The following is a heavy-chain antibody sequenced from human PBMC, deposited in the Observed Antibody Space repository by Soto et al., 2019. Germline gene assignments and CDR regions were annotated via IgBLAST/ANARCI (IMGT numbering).Heavy chain of an antibody. CDR3: ARQGDPWYFDL. V-gene: IGHV3-33*01. J-gene: IGHJ2*01. CDR2: IWYDGSNK. D-gene: IGHD1-26*01. Sequence: QVQLVESGGGVVQPGRSLRLSCAASGFTFSSDGMHWVRQAPGKGLEWVAVIWYDGSNKYYADSVKGRFTISRDNSKNTLSLQMNSLRAEDTAVYYCARQGDPWYFDLWGRGTLVTVSS. CDR1: GFTFSSDG.